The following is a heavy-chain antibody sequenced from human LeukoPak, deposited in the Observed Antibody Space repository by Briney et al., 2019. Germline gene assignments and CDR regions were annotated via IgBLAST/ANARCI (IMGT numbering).Heavy chain of an antibody. J-gene: IGHJ5*02. CDR1: GFRFSDFT. D-gene: IGHD3-16*01. Sequence: GGSLRLSCAASGFRFSDFTMTGVRQAPGKGPEWVSAIGGRGGSTYYADSLGGRFTISRDNSKDMLYLQMNSLKVEDTATYYCGKEGGAWGQGTKVTVSS. V-gene: IGHV3-23*01. CDR3: GKEGGA. CDR2: IGGRGGST.